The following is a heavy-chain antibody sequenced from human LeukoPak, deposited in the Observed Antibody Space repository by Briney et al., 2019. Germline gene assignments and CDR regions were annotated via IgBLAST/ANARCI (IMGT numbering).Heavy chain of an antibody. J-gene: IGHJ4*02. Sequence: GGSLRLSCVASGFTFSSYGMSWVRQAPGKGLEWVSAISGSGGSTYYADSVKGRFTISRDNSKNTLYLQMNSLRAEDTAVYSCAKQGHYYDSSGYFDYWGQGTLVTVSS. D-gene: IGHD3-22*01. V-gene: IGHV3-23*01. CDR3: AKQGHYYDSSGYFDY. CDR1: GFTFSSYG. CDR2: ISGSGGST.